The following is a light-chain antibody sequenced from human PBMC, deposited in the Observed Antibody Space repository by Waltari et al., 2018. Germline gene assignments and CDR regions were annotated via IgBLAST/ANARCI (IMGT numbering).Light chain of an antibody. J-gene: IGKJ1*01. CDR1: QSLLHSNGYNY. Sequence: DIVMTQSPLSLPVTPGEPVSISCRSSQSLLHSNGYNYLDWYLQKPGQSPQLLIYLGSNRASGVPDRFSGSGSDTDFTLKISRVEAEDVGVYYCMQALQTPRTFGQGTKVEIK. CDR2: LGS. V-gene: IGKV2-28*01. CDR3: MQALQTPRT.